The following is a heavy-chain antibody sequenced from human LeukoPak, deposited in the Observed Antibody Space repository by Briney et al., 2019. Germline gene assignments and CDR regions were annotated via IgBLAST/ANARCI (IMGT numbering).Heavy chain of an antibody. CDR1: GFTFSDYS. CDR3: ARLRRNSDRSDFFYYYDH. Sequence: GGSLRLSCAASGFTFSDYSRNWVRQAPGKGLEWVASVNTVSSYIYYADSMRGRFTISRDNAKNSLFLQMNSLRAEDTAVYYCARLRRNSDRSDFFYYYDHWGQGTLVTASS. J-gene: IGHJ4*02. V-gene: IGHV3-21*01. CDR2: VNTVSSYI. D-gene: IGHD3-22*01.